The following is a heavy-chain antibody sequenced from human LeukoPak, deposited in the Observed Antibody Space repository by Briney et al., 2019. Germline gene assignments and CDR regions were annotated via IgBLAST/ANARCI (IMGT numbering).Heavy chain of an antibody. CDR3: ASSWWELHEARFDY. V-gene: IGHV6-1*01. D-gene: IGHD1-26*01. CDR1: GDSVSSNSAA. J-gene: IGHJ4*02. CDR2: TYYRSKWYN. Sequence: SQTLSLTCAISGDSVSSNSAAWNWIRQSPSRGLEWLGRTYYRSKWYNDYAVSVKSRITINPDTSKNQFSLQLNSVTPEDTAVYYCASSWWELHEARFDYWGQGTLVTVSS.